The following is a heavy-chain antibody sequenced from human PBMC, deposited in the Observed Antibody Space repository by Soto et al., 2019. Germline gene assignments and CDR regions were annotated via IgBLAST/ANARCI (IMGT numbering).Heavy chain of an antibody. Sequence: GGSPGLSCADSEFTFSNDAMHWVRQAPGKGLEWVAVISYDGSTKYYGDSVKGRFTISRDNSRNTLHLQMNSLRAEDTAVYYCARDKRDLRFSEWSYYFDYWGQGT. CDR2: ISYDGSTK. D-gene: IGHD3-3*01. V-gene: IGHV3-30*04. J-gene: IGHJ4*02. CDR3: ARDKRDLRFSEWSYYFDY. CDR1: EFTFSNDA.